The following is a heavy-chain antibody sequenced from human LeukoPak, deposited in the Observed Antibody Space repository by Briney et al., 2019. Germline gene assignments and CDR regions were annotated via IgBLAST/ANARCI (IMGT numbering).Heavy chain of an antibody. V-gene: IGHV3-20*04. CDR2: INWSGGST. D-gene: IGHD3-10*01. Sequence: GGSLRLSCAASGFTFGRYSMIWVRQFPGKGLEWVSGINWSGGSTGYADSVKDRFTISRDNAKKSLYLQMSSLRDEDTAFYYCARVVGFGEFYNWFDPWGQGTLVTVSS. CDR1: GFTFGRYS. J-gene: IGHJ5*02. CDR3: ARVVGFGEFYNWFDP.